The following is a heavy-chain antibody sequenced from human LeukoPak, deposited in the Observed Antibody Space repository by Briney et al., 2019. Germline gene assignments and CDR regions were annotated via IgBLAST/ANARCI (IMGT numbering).Heavy chain of an antibody. CDR3: ARGGYWGGYARGAFDI. J-gene: IGHJ3*02. V-gene: IGHV4-59*01. Sequence: PSETLSLTCTVSGGSISSYYWSWIRQPPGKGLEWIGYIYYSGSTNYNPSLKSRVTISVDTSKNQFSLKLSSVTAADTAVYYCARGGYWGGYARGAFDIWGQGTMVTVSS. D-gene: IGHD5-12*01. CDR1: GGSISSYY. CDR2: IYYSGST.